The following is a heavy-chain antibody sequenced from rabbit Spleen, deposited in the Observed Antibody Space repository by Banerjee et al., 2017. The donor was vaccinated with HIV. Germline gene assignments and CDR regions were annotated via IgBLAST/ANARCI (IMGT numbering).Heavy chain of an antibody. CDR3: ARFPIAYPGVSYDL. D-gene: IGHD8-1*01. Sequence: QSLEESGGDLVKPGASLTLTCTASGFSFSSTYWICWVRQAPGKGLEWIGCIYTGDGSTYYATWAKGRFTGSSSSSTTVTLQMTSLTAADTATYFCARFPIAYPGVSYDLWGPGTLVTVS. CDR2: IYTGDGST. V-gene: IGHV1S40*01. J-gene: IGHJ4*01. CDR1: GFSFSSTYW.